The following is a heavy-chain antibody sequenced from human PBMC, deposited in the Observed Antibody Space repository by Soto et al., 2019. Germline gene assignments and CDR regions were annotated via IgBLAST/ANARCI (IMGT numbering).Heavy chain of an antibody. Sequence: QVQLVQSGAEVKKPGSSVKVSCKASGGTFSSYAISWVRQAPGQGLEWMGGSIPIFGTANYGQKFQGRVTITADESMITAYMELSSLRSEDTAVYYCASGMRGAGYYYYGMDVWGQGTTVTVSS. J-gene: IGHJ6*02. CDR3: ASGMRGAGYYYYGMDV. D-gene: IGHD1-1*01. V-gene: IGHV1-69*01. CDR1: GGTFSSYA. CDR2: SIPIFGTA.